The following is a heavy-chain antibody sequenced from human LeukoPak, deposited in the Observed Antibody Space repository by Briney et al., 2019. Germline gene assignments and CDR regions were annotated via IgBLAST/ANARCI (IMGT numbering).Heavy chain of an antibody. J-gene: IGHJ4*02. Sequence: PGGSLRLSCAVSGFTFSSYSMTWVRQAPGKGLEWVSYISSSGSTIYYADSVKGRFTISRDNAKNSLYLQMNSLRAYDTAVYYCARDAGYSSSFDYWGQGTLVTVSS. CDR2: ISSSGSTI. V-gene: IGHV3-48*01. CDR1: GFTFSSYS. CDR3: ARDAGYSSSFDY. D-gene: IGHD6-6*01.